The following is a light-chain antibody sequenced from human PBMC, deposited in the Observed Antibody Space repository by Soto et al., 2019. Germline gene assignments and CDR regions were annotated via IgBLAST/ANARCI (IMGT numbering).Light chain of an antibody. Sequence: IVLTHSPGTLSFSPWERATLSCSASQSVTSNYLAWYQQKPGQAPRLLMYGVSTRATGIPDRFSGRGSGTDFTLTISRLEPEDFAVYYCQQHGSSHITFGQGTRLEIK. CDR3: QQHGSSHIT. J-gene: IGKJ5*01. CDR1: QSVTSNY. V-gene: IGKV3-20*01. CDR2: GVS.